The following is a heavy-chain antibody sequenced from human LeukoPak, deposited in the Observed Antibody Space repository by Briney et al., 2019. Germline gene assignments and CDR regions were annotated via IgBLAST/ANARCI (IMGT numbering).Heavy chain of an antibody. D-gene: IGHD3-16*01. CDR2: MNPNSGNR. V-gene: IGHV1-8*01. CDR3: ARVPTYFDRVWGISETQEFDY. Sequence: GASVKVSCKASGYTFTNYDINWMRQATGQALEWVGWMNPNSGNRGYAESFQGRVTMTMNTSVNTAYMELITLTSEDTAVYYCARVPTYFDRVWGISETQEFDYWGQGTLVTVSS. J-gene: IGHJ4*02. CDR1: GYTFTNYD.